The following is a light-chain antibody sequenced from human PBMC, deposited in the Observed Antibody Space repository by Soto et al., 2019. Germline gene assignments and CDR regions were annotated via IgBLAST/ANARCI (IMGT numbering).Light chain of an antibody. J-gene: IGLJ1*01. Sequence: QSALTQPASLSGSPGQSITISCTGTSSDIGAYDYVSWFQQHPGKAPKLMISEVNNRPSGVSNRFSGSKSGNTASLTISGLQPEDEADYYCSSYTTSTTVVFGTWTKLTVL. CDR2: EVN. V-gene: IGLV2-14*01. CDR3: SSYTTSTTVV. CDR1: SSDIGAYDY.